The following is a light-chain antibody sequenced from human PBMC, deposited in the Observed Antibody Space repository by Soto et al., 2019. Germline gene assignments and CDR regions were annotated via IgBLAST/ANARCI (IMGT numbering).Light chain of an antibody. J-gene: IGKJ1*01. CDR1: QSVSSSY. Sequence: EIVLTQSPGTLSLSPGERASLSCRASQSVSSSYLAWYQQKPGQAPRLLIYGASSRATGIPDRFSGSGSGTEFTLPIRSLEREEFPVYYCQQYVGLPPRTFGQGTKVEIK. V-gene: IGKV3-20*01. CDR2: GAS. CDR3: QQYVGLPPRT.